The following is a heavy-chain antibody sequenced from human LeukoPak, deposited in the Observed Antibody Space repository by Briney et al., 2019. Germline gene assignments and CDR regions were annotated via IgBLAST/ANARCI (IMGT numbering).Heavy chain of an antibody. D-gene: IGHD5-24*01. CDR1: AFTSRSYE. CDR2: ISSSCGTI. J-gene: IGHJ5*02. V-gene: IGHV3-48*03. CDR3: GSIGEGYADVVWFDL. Sequence: PGGSLRFSCSPSAFTSRSYEMNWVRQSPGKGLEWVSYISSSCGTIYYADYVKGRFTNSRDNAKNAVDMPVNYLRAEDTGVYYYGSIGEGYADVVWFDLWGEGTLVTVSS.